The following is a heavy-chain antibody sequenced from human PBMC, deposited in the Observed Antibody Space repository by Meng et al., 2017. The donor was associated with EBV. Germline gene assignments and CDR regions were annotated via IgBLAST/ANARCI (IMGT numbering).Heavy chain of an antibody. CDR1: EFTFTCAW. D-gene: IGHD1-26*01. V-gene: IGHV3-15*01. Sequence: EVQLVESGGGLVKPGESLKLSCAASEFTFTCAWMNWVRQAPGKGLEWVGRIRSQVDGRTADYSAPVKGRFTISRDDSKHTLYLQMNSLKIEDSAVYYCTTDEGGSRFWGQGTLVTVSS. CDR3: TTDEGGSRF. J-gene: IGHJ4*02. CDR2: IRSQVDGRTA.